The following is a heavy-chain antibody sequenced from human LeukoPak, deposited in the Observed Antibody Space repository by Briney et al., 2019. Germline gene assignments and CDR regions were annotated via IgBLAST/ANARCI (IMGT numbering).Heavy chain of an antibody. D-gene: IGHD1-26*01. CDR3: ASSELTYYYYDMDV. CDR2: IYYSGST. V-gene: IGHV4-59*01. J-gene: IGHJ6*03. CDR1: GGSISSYY. Sequence: SETLSLTCTVSGGSISSYYWRWIRQPPGKGLVWVGYIYYSGSTNYNPSLKSRVTISVDTSKNQFSLKLSSVTAADTAVYYCASSELTYYYYDMDVWGKGTTVTVSS.